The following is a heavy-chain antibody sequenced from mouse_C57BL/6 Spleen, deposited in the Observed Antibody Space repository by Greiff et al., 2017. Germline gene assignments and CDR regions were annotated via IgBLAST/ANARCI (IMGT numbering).Heavy chain of an antibody. D-gene: IGHD1-1*01. CDR2: IWRGGST. CDR1: GFSLTSYG. V-gene: IGHV2-5*01. J-gene: IGHJ4*01. CDR3: AKNAALVTTVVGAMDY. Sequence: VQLQQSGPGLVQPSQRLSITCTVSGFSLTSYGVHWVRQSPGKGLEWLGVIWRGGSTDYNAAFMSRLSITKDNSKSQVFFKMNSLQADDTAIYYCAKNAALVTTVVGAMDYWGQGTSVTVSS.